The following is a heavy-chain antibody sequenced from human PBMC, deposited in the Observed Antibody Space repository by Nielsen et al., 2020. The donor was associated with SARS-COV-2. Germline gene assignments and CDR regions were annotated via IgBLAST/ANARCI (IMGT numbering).Heavy chain of an antibody. J-gene: IGHJ2*01. CDR3: ASLTDENWYFDL. Sequence: SLKISCAASGFTFDDYAMHWVRQAPGKGLEWVSGISWNSGSIGYADSVKGRFTISRDNAKNSLYLQMNSLRAEDTALYYCASLTDENWYFDLWGRGTLVTVSS. CDR2: ISWNSGSI. V-gene: IGHV3-9*01. CDR1: GFTFDDYA.